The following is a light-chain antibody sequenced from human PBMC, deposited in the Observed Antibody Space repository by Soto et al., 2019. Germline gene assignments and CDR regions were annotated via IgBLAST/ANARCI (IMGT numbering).Light chain of an antibody. Sequence: QSALTQPRSVSGSPGQSVTISCTGSSSDVGAYNFASWYQQHPGTAPKLMIYDVNKRPSGVPDRFSGSKSGNTASLTISGLQAEDEADYYCCSYAGNYRYVFGSGTKVTVL. CDR1: SSDVGAYNF. J-gene: IGLJ1*01. CDR3: CSYAGNYRYV. CDR2: DVN. V-gene: IGLV2-11*01.